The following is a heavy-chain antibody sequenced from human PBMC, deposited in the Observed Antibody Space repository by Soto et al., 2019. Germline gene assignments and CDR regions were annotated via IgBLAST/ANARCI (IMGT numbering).Heavy chain of an antibody. Sequence: QVQLVQSGAEVKKPGASVKVSCKTSGYSFSEFRMHWVRQAPGQGLEWMGWVNPINGNTNYAQDFQSRVTMTRDASTKTVSMELSSLTSDDTSTVYCARDNRHFDYWGQGTLITVSS. CDR2: VNPINGNT. V-gene: IGHV1-2*02. J-gene: IGHJ4*02. CDR1: GYSFSEFR. CDR3: ARDNRHFDY.